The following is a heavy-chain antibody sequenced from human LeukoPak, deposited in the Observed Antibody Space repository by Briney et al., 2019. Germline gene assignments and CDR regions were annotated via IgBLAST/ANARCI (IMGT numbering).Heavy chain of an antibody. CDR2: IYYSGST. CDR1: GGSISSGGYY. J-gene: IGHJ4*02. CDR3: ARATPTVTTRRVYFDY. Sequence: ESGPGLVKPSQTLSLTCTVSGGSISSGGYYWSWIRQHPGKGLEWIGYIYYSGSTYYNPSLKSRVTISVDTSKNQFFLKLSSVTAADTAVYYCARATPTVTTRRVYFDYWGQGTLVTVSS. D-gene: IGHD4-17*01. V-gene: IGHV4-31*03.